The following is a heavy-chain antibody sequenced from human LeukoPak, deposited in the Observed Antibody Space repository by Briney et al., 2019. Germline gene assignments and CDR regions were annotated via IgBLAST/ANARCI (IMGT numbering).Heavy chain of an antibody. CDR2: NSGST. V-gene: IGHV4-39*07. Sequence: SETLSLTCTVSGGSINSTSNYWGWIRQPPGKGLEWIGSNSGSTSYNPSLKSRVTISVDTSKNQFSLKLSSVTAADTAVYFCAGDYGDYYFDYWGQGTLVTVSS. CDR1: GGSINSTSNY. D-gene: IGHD4-17*01. J-gene: IGHJ4*02. CDR3: AGDYGDYYFDY.